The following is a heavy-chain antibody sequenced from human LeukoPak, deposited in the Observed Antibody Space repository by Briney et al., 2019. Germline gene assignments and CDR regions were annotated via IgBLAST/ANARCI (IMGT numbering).Heavy chain of an antibody. CDR3: AKDRVCSGGSCYFDY. J-gene: IGHJ4*02. CDR2: ISGSDDNT. Sequence: PGGSLRLSCAASGFTFSTYAMSWVRQAPGKGLEWVSGISGSDDNTFYADSVKGRLTISRDNSKNTLYLQMNSLRAEDTAVYYCAKDRVCSGGSCYFDYWGQGTLVTVSS. CDR1: GFTFSTYA. V-gene: IGHV3-23*01. D-gene: IGHD2-15*01.